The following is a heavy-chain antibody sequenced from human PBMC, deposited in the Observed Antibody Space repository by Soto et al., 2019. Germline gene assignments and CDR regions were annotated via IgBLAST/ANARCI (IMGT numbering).Heavy chain of an antibody. CDR3: VNMMIARGAFDF. Sequence: GGSLRLSCSASGFAFSSYAMHWVRQAPGKGLEYVSAISPQGGSTYYADSVKGRFTISRDDSKNTVYLQMSSLRPDDTAVYYCVNMMIARGAFDFWGQGTLVTVSS. D-gene: IGHD2-21*01. CDR1: GFAFSSYA. CDR2: ISPQGGST. V-gene: IGHV3-64D*06. J-gene: IGHJ4*02.